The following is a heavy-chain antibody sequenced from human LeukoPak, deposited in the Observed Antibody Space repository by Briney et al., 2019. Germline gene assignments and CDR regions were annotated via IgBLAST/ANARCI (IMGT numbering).Heavy chain of an antibody. V-gene: IGHV3-33*06. CDR3: AKGRGSSTWHFDY. J-gene: IGHJ4*02. D-gene: IGHD6-13*01. CDR2: ILCHGTVK. CDR1: GFTFSSYD. Sequence: RGSLRLSCAASGFTFSSYDMHRVRQAPGMGLEWVAVILCHGTVKYYADSVKGRFTISRDNSKNTLYLQMNSLRAEDTAVYYCAKGRGSSTWHFDYWGQGTLVTVPS.